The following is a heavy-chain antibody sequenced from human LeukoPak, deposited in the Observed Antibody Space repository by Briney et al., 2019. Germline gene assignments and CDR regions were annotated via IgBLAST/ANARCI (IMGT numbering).Heavy chain of an antibody. CDR2: ISGSGGST. J-gene: IGHJ6*03. V-gene: IGHV3-23*01. D-gene: IGHD1-7*01. CDR1: GFTFSSYA. Sequence: SGGSLRLSCAASGFTFSSYAMSRVRQAPGKGLEWVSAISGSGGSTYYADSVKGRFTISRDNSKNTLYLQMNSLRAEDTAVYYCAKGGITGTTLEEYYYYYMDVWGKGTTVTVSS. CDR3: AKGGITGTTLEEYYYYYMDV.